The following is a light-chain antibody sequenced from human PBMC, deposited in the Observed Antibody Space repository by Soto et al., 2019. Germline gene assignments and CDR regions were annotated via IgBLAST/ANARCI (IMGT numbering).Light chain of an antibody. CDR3: TSYVGNDIWV. J-gene: IGLJ3*02. CDR1: SSDVGAYKY. CDR2: EVT. Sequence: ALTQPPSASGSPGQSVTISCTGTSSDVGAYKYVSWYQQYPGKAPKLIYEVTKRPSGVPDRFSGSKSGNTASLTVSGLQAEDEADYYCTSYVGNDIWVFGGGTKVTVL. V-gene: IGLV2-8*01.